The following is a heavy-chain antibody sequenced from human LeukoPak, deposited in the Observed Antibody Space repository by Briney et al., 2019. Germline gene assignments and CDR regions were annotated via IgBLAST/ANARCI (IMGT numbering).Heavy chain of an antibody. D-gene: IGHD2-2*01. CDR1: GFTFSSYA. V-gene: IGHV3-7*01. Sequence: PGGSLRLSCAASGFTFSSYAMTWVRQAPGKGLECVANIKQDGTEKYYLDSVKGRFTISRDNAKNSLYLQMNSLRVEDTAVYYCARGSTWGTLEYMDVWGKGTTVTVSS. CDR3: ARGSTWGTLEYMDV. J-gene: IGHJ6*03. CDR2: IKQDGTEK.